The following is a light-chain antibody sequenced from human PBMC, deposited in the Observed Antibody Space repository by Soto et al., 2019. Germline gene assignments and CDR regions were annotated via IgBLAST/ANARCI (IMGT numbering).Light chain of an antibody. J-gene: IGKJ4*01. Sequence: DIQMTQSPSTLSASAGDRVTITCRASQSISTWLAWYQQKPGIAPKLLLFKASSLESGVPSRFSGSGFGTKFTLTISSLQPDDFATYYCQQYKSYSITFGGGTKVEIK. CDR2: KAS. V-gene: IGKV1-5*03. CDR3: QQYKSYSIT. CDR1: QSISTW.